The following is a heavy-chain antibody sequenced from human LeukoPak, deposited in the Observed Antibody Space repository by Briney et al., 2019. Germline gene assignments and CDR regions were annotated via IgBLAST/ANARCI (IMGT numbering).Heavy chain of an antibody. CDR1: GYTFTSYD. V-gene: IGHV1-8*01. CDR3: ARGLQAASCYDY. J-gene: IGHJ4*02. D-gene: IGHD2-2*01. Sequence: ASVKVSCKASGYTFTSYDINWVRQATGQGLEWMGWMNPNSGNTGYAQKFQGRVTMTRNTSISTAYMELSSLRSEDTAVYYCARGLQAASCYDYWGQGTLVTVSS. CDR2: MNPNSGNT.